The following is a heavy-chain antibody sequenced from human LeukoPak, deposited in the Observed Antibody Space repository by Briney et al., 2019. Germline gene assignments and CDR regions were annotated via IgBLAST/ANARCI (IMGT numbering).Heavy chain of an antibody. V-gene: IGHV5-51*01. CDR2: IYPGDSDT. J-gene: IGHJ4*02. D-gene: IGHD4-17*01. CDR3: ARVDYGDNADYFDY. Sequence: GESLKISCKGSGYSFNTYWIGWVRQMPGKGLEWMGIIYPGDSDTKYSPSFQGQVTISADKSISTAYLQWSSLKASDTAMYYCARVDYGDNADYFDYWGQGTLVTVSS. CDR1: GYSFNTYW.